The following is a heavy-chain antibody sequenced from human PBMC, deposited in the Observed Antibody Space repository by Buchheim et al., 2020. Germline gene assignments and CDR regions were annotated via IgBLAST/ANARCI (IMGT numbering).Heavy chain of an antibody. CDR1: GFTLSSYA. V-gene: IGHV3-23*01. Sequence: EVQLLESGGDLVQPGGSLRLSCAASGFTLSSYAMTWVRQAPGKGLEWVSTIGGGGGTYYADSVKGRFTISRDNSKNTLYLQMNSLRVEDTALYYCAKRRDKGMPDFDHWGQGTL. D-gene: IGHD5-18*01. CDR2: IGGGGGT. CDR3: AKRRDKGMPDFDH. J-gene: IGHJ4*02.